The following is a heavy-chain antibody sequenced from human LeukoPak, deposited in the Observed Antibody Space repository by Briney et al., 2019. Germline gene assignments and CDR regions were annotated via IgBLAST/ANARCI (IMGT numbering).Heavy chain of an antibody. J-gene: IGHJ4*02. CDR3: ARDLSVVAATLGRDY. CDR2: IYSGGTT. D-gene: IGHD2-15*01. V-gene: IGHV3-53*01. CDR1: GFTVSGNY. Sequence: GGSLRLSCAVSGFTVSGNYMSWVRQAPGKGLEWVSLIYSGGTTYYADSVKDRFTISRDNSKNTLYLQMNSLRAEDTAVYYCARDLSVVAATLGRDYWGQGTLVTVSS.